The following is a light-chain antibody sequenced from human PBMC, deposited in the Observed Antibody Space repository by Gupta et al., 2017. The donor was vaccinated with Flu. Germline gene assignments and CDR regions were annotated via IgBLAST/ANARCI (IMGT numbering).Light chain of an antibody. Sequence: QSALTQPASVSVSPGQSITISCTGTSSDVGGYNYVSWYQQHPGKAPKLMIFEVSNRPSGVSNRFSGSKSGNTASLTISGLQAEDEADYYCGSFASSGAYVFGTGAKVTV. CDR2: EVS. J-gene: IGLJ1*01. CDR1: SSDVGGYNY. CDR3: GSFASSGAYV. V-gene: IGLV2-14*01.